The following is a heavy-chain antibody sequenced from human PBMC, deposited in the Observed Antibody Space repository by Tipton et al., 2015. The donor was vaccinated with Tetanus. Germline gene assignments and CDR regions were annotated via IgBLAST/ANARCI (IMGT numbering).Heavy chain of an antibody. Sequence: TLSLTCTVSGVSISGGRYYWSWIRQRPGKGLEWIGDIYSSGSTYTDPSLKGRVTISVDTSENQFSLRLNSVTDADTAVYYCARDQARGARGWNYFAFWGLGTLVTVSS. CDR2: IYSSGST. CDR3: ARDQARGARGWNYFAF. CDR1: GVSISGGRYY. V-gene: IGHV4-31*03. J-gene: IGHJ4*02. D-gene: IGHD1-26*01.